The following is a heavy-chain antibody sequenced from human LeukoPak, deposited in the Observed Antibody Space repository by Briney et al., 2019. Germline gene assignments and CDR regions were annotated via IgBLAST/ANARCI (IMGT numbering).Heavy chain of an antibody. CDR2: IKQDGSEK. CDR3: ARARYDSSGCLDY. D-gene: IGHD3-22*01. J-gene: IGHJ4*02. V-gene: IGHV3-7*01. CDR1: GFTFRSYW. Sequence: GGSLRLSXAASGFTFRSYWMSWVRQPPGKGLEWVANIKQDGSEKYYVDSVKGRFTISRDNAKNSLYLQMNSLRAEDTAVYYCARARYDSSGCLDYWGQGTLVTVSS.